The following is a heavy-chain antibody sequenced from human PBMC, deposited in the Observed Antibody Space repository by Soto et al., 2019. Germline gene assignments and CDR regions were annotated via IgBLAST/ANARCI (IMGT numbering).Heavy chain of an antibody. CDR3: ARVWGGAFDF. D-gene: IGHD3-10*01. J-gene: IGHJ3*01. CDR2: IYYSGST. CDR1: GGSISSYY. V-gene: IGHV4-59*01. Sequence: QVQLQESGPGLVKPSETLSLTCTVSGGSISSYYWSWIRQPPGKGLEWIGSIYYSGSTNYNPSLTRRVTIPGDTSKHPVSLKLSQVTAAYTAVYYCARVWGGAFDFWGQGTMVSVSS.